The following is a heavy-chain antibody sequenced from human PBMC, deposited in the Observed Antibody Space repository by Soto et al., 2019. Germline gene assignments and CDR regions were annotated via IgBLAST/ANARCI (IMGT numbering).Heavy chain of an antibody. D-gene: IGHD4-4*01. Sequence: SETLSLTCAVYGGSFSGYYWSWIRQPPGKGLEWIGEINHSGSTNYNPSLKSRVTISVDTSKNQFSLKLSSVTAADTAVYYCARSGTTVHPGYYYYGMDVWGQGTTVTVSS. CDR1: GGSFSGYY. V-gene: IGHV4-34*01. J-gene: IGHJ6*02. CDR2: INHSGST. CDR3: ARSGTTVHPGYYYYGMDV.